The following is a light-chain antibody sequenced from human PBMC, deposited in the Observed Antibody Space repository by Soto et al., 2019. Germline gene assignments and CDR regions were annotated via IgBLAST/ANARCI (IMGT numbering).Light chain of an antibody. V-gene: IGKV3-11*01. Sequence: EIVFTQSPATLSLSPGESATLSCRASQSVRSYLAWYQQKPGQAPRLLIYGASSRATGVPARFSGSGSGTDFTLTISSLEPEDFAIYYCQQRSDWPPLTFGGGTKVEIK. CDR2: GAS. J-gene: IGKJ4*01. CDR3: QQRSDWPPLT. CDR1: QSVRSY.